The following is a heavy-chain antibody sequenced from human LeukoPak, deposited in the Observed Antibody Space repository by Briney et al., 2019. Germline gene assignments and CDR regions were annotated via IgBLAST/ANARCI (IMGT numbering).Heavy chain of an antibody. CDR2: INWNGGST. Sequence: GSLRLSCAASGFTFGDYGMSWVRQAPGKGLEWVSGINWNGGSTGYADSVKGRFTISRDNAKNSLYLQMNSLRAEDTALYYCARDQFGVIIVTSQYYFDYWGQGTLVTVSS. J-gene: IGHJ4*02. CDR1: GFTFGDYG. D-gene: IGHD3-3*01. V-gene: IGHV3-20*04. CDR3: ARDQFGVIIVTSQYYFDY.